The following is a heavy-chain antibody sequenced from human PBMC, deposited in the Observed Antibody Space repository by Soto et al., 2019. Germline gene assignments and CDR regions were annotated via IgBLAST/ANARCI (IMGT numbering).Heavy chain of an antibody. D-gene: IGHD1-1*01. Sequence: QVQLVESGGGVVQPGRSLRLSCAASGFMFSNHGMHWVRQAPGKGLEWVAVIWSDGNNRYYADSVKGRFTISRDNSTNTVYLQMRSLRVEATAVYYGVRGDNWNDDASDYWGQGTLVTVSS. CDR3: VRGDNWNDDASDY. CDR2: IWSDGNNR. V-gene: IGHV3-33*01. J-gene: IGHJ4*02. CDR1: GFMFSNHG.